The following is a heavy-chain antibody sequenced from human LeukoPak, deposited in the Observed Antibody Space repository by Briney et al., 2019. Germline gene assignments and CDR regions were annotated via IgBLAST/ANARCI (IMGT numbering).Heavy chain of an antibody. J-gene: IGHJ4*02. CDR2: IYYSGST. D-gene: IGHD6-19*01. CDR1: DGSISSSSYY. V-gene: IGHV4-39*01. CDR3: ARHWFISSGHYIDY. Sequence: SETLSLTCTVSDGSISSSSYYWGWIRQPPGKGLEWIGSIYYSGSTYYNPSLKSRVTISVDTSKNQFSLKLSSVTAADTAVYYCARHWFISSGHYIDYWGQGTLVTVSS.